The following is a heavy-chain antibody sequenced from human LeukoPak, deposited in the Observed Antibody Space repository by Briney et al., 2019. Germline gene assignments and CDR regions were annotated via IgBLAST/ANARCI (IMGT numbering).Heavy chain of an antibody. J-gene: IGHJ3*02. D-gene: IGHD3-10*01. V-gene: IGHV3-11*04. CDR3: ARESPFSSGKKDAFDI. CDR2: ISSGGDTI. CDR1: GFTFSDYY. Sequence: GGSLRLSCAASGFTFSDYYMSWIRQAPGKGLEWVSYISSGGDTIYYADSVKGRFTISRDNSKNTLYLQMNSLRAEDTAVYFCARESPFSSGKKDAFDIWGQGTMVTVSS.